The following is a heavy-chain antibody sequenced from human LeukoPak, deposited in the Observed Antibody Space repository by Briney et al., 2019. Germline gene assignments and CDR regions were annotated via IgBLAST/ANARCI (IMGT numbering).Heavy chain of an antibody. J-gene: IGHJ4*02. Sequence: SETLSLTCTVSGGSISRYYWSWIRQPPGKGLEWIGYIYYSGSTNSSPSLKSRVTISVDTSKNQFSLKLSSVTAADTAVYYCARGGARSTHPLDYWGQGTLVTVSS. CDR2: IYYSGST. V-gene: IGHV4-59*01. D-gene: IGHD2-2*01. CDR1: GGSISRYY. CDR3: ARGGARSTHPLDY.